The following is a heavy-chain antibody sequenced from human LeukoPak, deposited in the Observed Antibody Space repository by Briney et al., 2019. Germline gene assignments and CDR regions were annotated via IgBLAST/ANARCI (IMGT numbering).Heavy chain of an antibody. D-gene: IGHD3-3*01. V-gene: IGHV4-4*02. Sequence: SGTLSLTCAVSGGSISSSNWWSWVRQPPGKGLEWIGEIYHSGSTNYNPSLKSRVTISVYTSKNQFSLKLSSVTAADTAVYYCARGTRFLEWLLRTQYYFDYWGQGTLVTVSS. CDR2: IYHSGST. CDR3: ARGTRFLEWLLRTQYYFDY. J-gene: IGHJ4*02. CDR1: GGSISSSNW.